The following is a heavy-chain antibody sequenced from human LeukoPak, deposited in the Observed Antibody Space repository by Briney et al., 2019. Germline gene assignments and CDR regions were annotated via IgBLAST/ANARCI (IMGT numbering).Heavy chain of an antibody. Sequence: SETLSLTCTVSGASITSTYWTWIRQPPGKGLESIGYIYYTGDTNYNPSLNSRVTISLDTSTSQFSLKLSSVTAADTAVYYCARVMSGYYYYGMDVWGQGTTVTVSS. CDR1: GASITSTY. V-gene: IGHV4-59*01. CDR3: ARVMSGYYYYGMDV. CDR2: IYYTGDT. J-gene: IGHJ6*02.